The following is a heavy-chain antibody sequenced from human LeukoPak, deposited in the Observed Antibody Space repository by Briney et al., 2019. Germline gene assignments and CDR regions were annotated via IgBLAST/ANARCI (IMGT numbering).Heavy chain of an antibody. J-gene: IGHJ6*02. D-gene: IGHD1-14*01. V-gene: IGHV3-7*01. Sequence: GGSLRLSCAASGFTFSTFWMTWVRQAPGKELEWVANIKQDGSDKHFVDSVKGRVTISRDNARNSLYLQMNSLRAEDTAVYYCARLTGSKADGMDVWGQGTTVTVSS. CDR3: ARLTGSKADGMDV. CDR2: IKQDGSDK. CDR1: GFTFSTFW.